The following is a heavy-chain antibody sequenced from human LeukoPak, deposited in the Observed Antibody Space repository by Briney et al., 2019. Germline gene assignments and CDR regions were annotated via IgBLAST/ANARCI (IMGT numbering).Heavy chain of an antibody. CDR3: AGLYSSSRYRGDLDY. D-gene: IGHD6-13*01. CDR1: GGSISSSNW. J-gene: IGHJ4*02. Sequence: PSETLSLTCAVSGGSISSSNWWSWVRQPPGKGLEWIGEIYHGGSTNYNPSLKSRVTISVDKSKNQFSLKLSSVTAADTAVYYCAGLYSSSRYRGDLDYWGQGTLVTVSS. CDR2: IYHGGST. V-gene: IGHV4-4*02.